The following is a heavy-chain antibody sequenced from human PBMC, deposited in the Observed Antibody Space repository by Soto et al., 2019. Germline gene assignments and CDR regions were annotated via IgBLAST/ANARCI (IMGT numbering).Heavy chain of an antibody. V-gene: IGHV4-59*08. Sequence: PSETLSLTCTVSGGSISSYYWSWIRQPPGKGLEWIGYIYYSGSTNYNPSLKSRVTISVDTSKNQFSLKLSSVTAADTAVYYCARLETHQSWYYFDNWGQETLVTVSS. D-gene: IGHD2-2*01. CDR2: IYYSGST. J-gene: IGHJ4*02. CDR1: GGSISSYY. CDR3: ARLETHQSWYYFDN.